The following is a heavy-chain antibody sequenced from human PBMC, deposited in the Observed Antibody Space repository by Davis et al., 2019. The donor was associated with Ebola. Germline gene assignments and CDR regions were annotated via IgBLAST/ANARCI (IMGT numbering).Heavy chain of an antibody. CDR1: GFTFNKYW. CDR2: IKQDGSEK. J-gene: IGHJ6*04. D-gene: IGHD4-17*01. V-gene: IGHV3-7*03. Sequence: GESLKISCAASGFTFNKYWMTWVRQAPGKGLEWVANIKQDGSEKYYVDSVKGRFTISRDNAKNSLYLQMNSLRAEDTAVYYCARDQAEVIDYGEIYYYYYGMDVWGKGTTVTVSS. CDR3: ARDQAEVIDYGEIYYYYYGMDV.